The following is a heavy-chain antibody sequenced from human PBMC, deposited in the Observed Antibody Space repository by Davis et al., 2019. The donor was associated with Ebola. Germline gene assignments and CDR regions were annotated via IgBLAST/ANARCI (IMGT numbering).Heavy chain of an antibody. CDR3: ARNWNYGFDY. Sequence: SETLSLTCTVSGGSISNSSYYWGWIRQPPGKGLEWIGNLYYSGSTYYNPSLKSRVTISVDTSKNQFSLKWSSVTAADTAVYYCARNWNYGFDYWGQGTLVTVSS. D-gene: IGHD1-7*01. CDR2: LYYSGST. V-gene: IGHV4-39*01. CDR1: GGSISNSSYY. J-gene: IGHJ4*02.